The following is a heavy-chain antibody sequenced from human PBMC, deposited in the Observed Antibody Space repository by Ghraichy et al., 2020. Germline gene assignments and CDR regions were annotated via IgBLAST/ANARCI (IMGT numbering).Heavy chain of an antibody. CDR2: IYSGGST. V-gene: IGHV3-53*01. J-gene: IGHJ4*02. CDR3: ARVAFQGEYYYDSSGYYYFDY. D-gene: IGHD3-22*01. Sequence: GGSLRLSCAASGFTVSSNYMSWVRQAPGKGLEWVSVIYSGGSTYYADSVKGRFTISRDNSKNTLYLQMNSLRAEDTAVYYCARVAFQGEYYYDSSGYYYFDYWGQGTLVTVSS. CDR1: GFTVSSNY.